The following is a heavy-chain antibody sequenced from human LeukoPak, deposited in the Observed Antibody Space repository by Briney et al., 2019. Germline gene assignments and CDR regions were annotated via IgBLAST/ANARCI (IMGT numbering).Heavy chain of an antibody. CDR3: ARVYSSNYYYYYYMDV. CDR1: GFTFSSYA. V-gene: IGHV3-48*01. J-gene: IGHJ6*03. D-gene: IGHD6-13*01. Sequence: PGGSLRLSCAASGFTFSSYAMSWVRQAPGKGLEWVSYISSSSSTIYYADSVKGRFTISRDNAKNSLYLQMNSLRAEDTAVYYCARVYSSNYYYYYYMDVWGKGTTVTVSS. CDR2: ISSSSSTI.